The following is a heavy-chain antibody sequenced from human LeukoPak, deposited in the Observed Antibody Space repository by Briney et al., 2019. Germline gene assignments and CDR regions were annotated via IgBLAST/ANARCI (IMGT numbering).Heavy chain of an antibody. V-gene: IGHV3-30-3*01. D-gene: IGHD3-22*01. J-gene: IGHJ4*02. CDR1: GFTFSSYA. CDR2: ISYDGSNK. Sequence: GGSLRLSCAASGFTFSSYAMHWVRQAPGKGLEWVAVISYDGSNKYYADSVKGRFTISRDNSKNTLYLQMNSLRAEDTAVYYRARDYLDTYDSSGYYYVPLGYWGQGTLVTVSS. CDR3: ARDYLDTYDSSGYYYVPLGY.